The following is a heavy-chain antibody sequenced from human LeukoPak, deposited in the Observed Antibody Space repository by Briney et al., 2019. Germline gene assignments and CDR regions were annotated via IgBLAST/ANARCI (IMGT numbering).Heavy chain of an antibody. CDR1: GFTFSGSA. CDR3: TRYDYDGNSDVDV. J-gene: IGHJ6*04. D-gene: IGHD4-23*01. V-gene: IGHV3-73*01. CDR2: IRTRAKSYAT. Sequence: PGGSLRLSCAASGFTFSGSAIHWVRQASGKGLEWVGRIRTRAKSYATEYAASVKDRFTISRDDSKNTAYLQMNSLKTEDTAVYYCTRYDYDGNSDVDVWGKGTTVTVSS.